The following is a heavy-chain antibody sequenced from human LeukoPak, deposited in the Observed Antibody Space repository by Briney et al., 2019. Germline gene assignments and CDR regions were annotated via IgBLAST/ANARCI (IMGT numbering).Heavy chain of an antibody. V-gene: IGHV3-23*01. CDR2: ISGTGGTT. CDR3: AKDAHSGSYFDY. D-gene: IGHD1-26*01. CDR1: GFTFSSNA. Sequence: GGSLRLSCAAPGFTFSSNAMCWVRQAPGKGLEWVSLISGTGGTTYYADSVKGRLTISRDNSKNTLYLQMNSLRVEDTAVYYCAKDAHSGSYFDYWGQGILVTVSS. J-gene: IGHJ4*01.